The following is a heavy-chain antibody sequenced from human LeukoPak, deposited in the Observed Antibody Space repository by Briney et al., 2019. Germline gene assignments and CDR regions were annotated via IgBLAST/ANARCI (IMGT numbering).Heavy chain of an antibody. CDR3: AKGHTSDWSNRYWFFDL. D-gene: IGHD6-19*01. Sequence: PGGSLRLSCVASGFTFSNYAMDWVRQAPGRGLEWVSGLSGSGAGTYYADSVKGRFTISRDNSKNTLYLQMNSLRAEDTAVYSCAKGHTSDWSNRYWFFDLWGRGTLVTVSS. CDR1: GFTFSNYA. J-gene: IGHJ2*01. V-gene: IGHV3-23*01. CDR2: LSGSGAGT.